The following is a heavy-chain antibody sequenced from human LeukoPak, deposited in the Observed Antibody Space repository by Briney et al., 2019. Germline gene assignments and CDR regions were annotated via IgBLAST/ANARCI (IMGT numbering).Heavy chain of an antibody. Sequence: PSETLSLTCTVSGGSISSYYWSWTRQPPGKGLEWIGYIYYSGSTNYNPSLKSRVTISVDTSKNQFSLKLSSVTAADTAVYYCARFNYGSGRYYFDYWGQGTLVTVSS. CDR2: IYYSGST. CDR3: ARFNYGSGRYYFDY. D-gene: IGHD3-10*01. J-gene: IGHJ4*02. CDR1: GGSISSYY. V-gene: IGHV4-59*01.